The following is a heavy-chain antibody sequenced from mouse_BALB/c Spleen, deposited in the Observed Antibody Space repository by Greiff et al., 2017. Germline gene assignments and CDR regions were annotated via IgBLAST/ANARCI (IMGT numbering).Heavy chain of an antibody. D-gene: IGHD1-1*01. CDR3: ARDNYYGSSSRYFDY. J-gene: IGHJ2*01. CDR2: ISSGSSTI. V-gene: IGHV5-17*02. Sequence: EVKLVESGGGLVQPGGSRKLSCAASGFTFSSFGMHWVRQAPDKGLEWVAYISSGSSTIYYADTVKGRFTISRDNPKNTPFLQMTSLRSEDTAMYYCARDNYYGSSSRYFDYWGQGTTLTVSS. CDR1: GFTFSSFG.